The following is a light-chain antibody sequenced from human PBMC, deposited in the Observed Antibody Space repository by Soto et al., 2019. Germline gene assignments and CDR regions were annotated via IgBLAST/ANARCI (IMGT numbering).Light chain of an antibody. CDR1: QGISSY. V-gene: IGKV1-9*01. Sequence: IQLTQSPSSLSASVGDRVTITCRASQGISSYLAWYPQKPGKAPKLLIYAASTLQSGVPSRFSGSGSGTDFTLTISSLQPEDFATYYCQQLNSYPFTFGGGTKVEIK. CDR2: AAS. CDR3: QQLNSYPFT. J-gene: IGKJ4*01.